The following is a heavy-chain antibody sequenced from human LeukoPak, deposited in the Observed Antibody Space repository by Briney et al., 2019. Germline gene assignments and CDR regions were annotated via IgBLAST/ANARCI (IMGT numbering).Heavy chain of an antibody. CDR3: ARSAPYYYGSGSSNYYYYMDV. Sequence: PSETLSLTCTVSGGSISSYYWSWIRQAPGKGLEYIGYIYYSGSTYYNPSLKSRVTISVDTSKNQFSLKLSSVTAADTAVYYCARSAPYYYGSGSSNYYYYMDVWGKGTTVTVSS. J-gene: IGHJ6*03. D-gene: IGHD3-10*01. V-gene: IGHV4-59*08. CDR2: IYYSGST. CDR1: GGSISSYY.